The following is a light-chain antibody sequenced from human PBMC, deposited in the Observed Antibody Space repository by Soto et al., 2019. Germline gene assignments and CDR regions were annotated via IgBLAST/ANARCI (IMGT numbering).Light chain of an antibody. CDR2: RNN. Sequence: QSVLTQPPSASGTPGQRVTISCSGSSSNIGSNTVNWYKQLPGTAPKLLIYRNNERPSGVPGQFSGSKSGTSASLAISGLQSEDEADYYCAGWDDSLNGYVFGTGTKVTV. J-gene: IGLJ1*01. V-gene: IGLV1-44*01. CDR1: SSNIGSNT. CDR3: AGWDDSLNGYV.